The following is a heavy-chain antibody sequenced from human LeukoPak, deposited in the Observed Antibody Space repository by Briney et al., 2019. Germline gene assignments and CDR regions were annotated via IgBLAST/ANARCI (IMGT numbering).Heavy chain of an antibody. CDR3: ASIARDSGYDVGYYYYYMDV. CDR2: IIPIFGTA. J-gene: IGHJ6*03. CDR1: GGTFSSYA. D-gene: IGHD5-12*01. V-gene: IGHV1-69*05. Sequence: SVKVSCKASGGTFSSYAISWVRQAPGQGLEWMGGIIPIFGTANYAQKFQGRVTITTDESTSTAYMELSSLRSEDTAVYYCASIARDSGYDVGYYYYYMDVWGKGTTVTVSS.